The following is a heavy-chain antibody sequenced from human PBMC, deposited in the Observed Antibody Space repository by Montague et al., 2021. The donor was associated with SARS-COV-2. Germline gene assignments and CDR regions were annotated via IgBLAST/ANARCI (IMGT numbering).Heavy chain of an antibody. V-gene: IGHV1-18*04. CDR3: ARMPRDPPYNAYDFYFEY. J-gene: IGHJ4*02. Sequence: SVKVSCKASGYTFSTYGITWVRQAPGQGLHWMGWISASKGKTNYAQNLQGRVTMTTGTSTDTAYMELKTLRSDDTAVYYCARMPRDPPYNAYDFYFEYWGQGTLVTVSS. CDR2: ISASKGKT. D-gene: IGHD5-12*01. CDR1: GYTFSTYG.